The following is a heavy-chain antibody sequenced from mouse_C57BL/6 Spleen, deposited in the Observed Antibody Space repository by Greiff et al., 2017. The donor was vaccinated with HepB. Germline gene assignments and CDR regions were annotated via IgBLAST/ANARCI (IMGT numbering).Heavy chain of an antibody. CDR2: IYPGDGDT. J-gene: IGHJ4*01. V-gene: IGHV1-82*01. Sequence: QVQLKQSGPELVKPGASVKISCKASGYAFSSSWMNWVKQRPGKGLEWIGRIYPGDGDTNYNGKFKGKATLTADKSSSTAYMQLSSLTSEDSAVYFCARWLLRGAMDYWGQGTSVTVSS. D-gene: IGHD2-3*01. CDR1: GYAFSSSW. CDR3: ARWLLRGAMDY.